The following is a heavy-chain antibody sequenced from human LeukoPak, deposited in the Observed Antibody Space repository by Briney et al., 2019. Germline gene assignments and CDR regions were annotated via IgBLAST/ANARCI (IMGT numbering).Heavy chain of an antibody. CDR1: GFTFSSYG. CDR3: ARGGYYLYGMDV. Sequence: GGFLRLSCAASGFTFSSYGMHWVRQAPGKGLEWVAVIWYDGSNKYYADSVKGRFTISRDNSKNTLYLQMNSLRAEDTAVYYCARGGYYLYGMDVWGQGTTVTVSS. V-gene: IGHV3-33*01. CDR2: IWYDGSNK. D-gene: IGHD3-10*01. J-gene: IGHJ6*02.